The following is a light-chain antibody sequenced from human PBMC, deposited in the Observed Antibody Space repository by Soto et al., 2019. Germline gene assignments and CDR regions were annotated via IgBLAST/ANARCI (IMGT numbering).Light chain of an antibody. CDR1: SSNIGAGYD. Sequence: QLVLTQPPSVSGAPGQRVTISCTGSSSNIGAGYDVHWYQQLPGTAPKLLIYGNSNRPSGVPDRFSGSKSGTSASLAITGLQAEDEADYYCQSYDSSLSGSRVVGGGTKLTVL. J-gene: IGLJ2*01. V-gene: IGLV1-40*01. CDR2: GNS. CDR3: QSYDSSLSGSRV.